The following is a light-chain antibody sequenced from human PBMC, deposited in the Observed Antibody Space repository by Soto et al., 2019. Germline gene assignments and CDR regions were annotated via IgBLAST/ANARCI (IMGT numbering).Light chain of an antibody. CDR3: SSYTSSSTPV. CDR2: EVS. J-gene: IGLJ1*01. CDR1: SSDVGGYNY. V-gene: IGLV2-14*01. Sequence: QSVLTQPASVSVSPGQSITISCTGTSSDVGGYNYVSWYQQHPGKAPKLMIYEVSNRPSGVSNRFSGSKSGNTASLTISGLQAEDEADYYCSSYTSSSTPVFGTGTKVTVL.